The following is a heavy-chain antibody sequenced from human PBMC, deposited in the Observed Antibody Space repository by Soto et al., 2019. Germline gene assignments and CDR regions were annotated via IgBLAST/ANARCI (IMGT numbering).Heavy chain of an antibody. D-gene: IGHD2-2*01. CDR1: GFTFSRYA. CDR2: ITDTGGDT. Sequence: EVQLLVSGGGLVQPGGSLRLSCAASGFTFSRYAMGWVRQAPGKGLEWVSAITDTGGDTYPADSVKGRFTISRDNSKNTLYMQMNNMRAEDTAVYFCAKGSSSSRPHYFDHWGQGTQAIVSS. J-gene: IGHJ4*02. CDR3: AKGSSSSRPHYFDH. V-gene: IGHV3-23*01.